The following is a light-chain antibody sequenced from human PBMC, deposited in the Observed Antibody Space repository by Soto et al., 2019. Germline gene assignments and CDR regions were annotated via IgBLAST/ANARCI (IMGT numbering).Light chain of an antibody. V-gene: IGKV1-5*01. CDR3: QQYNSYPWT. Sequence: DIQMTQSPSTLSDSVGDKVTITCRASQSISGWLAWYQQKPGKAPKLLIYDASRLESGVPSRISGSGSGTEFTLTISSLQSDEFATYYCQQYNSYPWTVGQGTKVDNK. CDR2: DAS. CDR1: QSISGW. J-gene: IGKJ1*01.